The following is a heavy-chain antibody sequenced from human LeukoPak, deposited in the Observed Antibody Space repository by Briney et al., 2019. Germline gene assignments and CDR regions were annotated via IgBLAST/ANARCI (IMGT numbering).Heavy chain of an antibody. CDR3: ASRGGGRGAAAGTTVDY. V-gene: IGHV1-69*01. CDR1: GGTFSSYA. Sequence: SVKVSCKASGGTFSSYAISWVRQAPGQGLEWMGGIIPIFGTANYAQKFQGGVTITADESTSTAYMELSSLRSEDTAVYYCASRGGGRGAAAGTTVDYWGQGTLVTVSS. CDR2: IIPIFGTA. J-gene: IGHJ4*02. D-gene: IGHD6-13*01.